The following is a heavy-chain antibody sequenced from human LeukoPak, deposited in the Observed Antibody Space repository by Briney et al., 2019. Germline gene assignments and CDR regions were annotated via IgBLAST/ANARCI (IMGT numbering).Heavy chain of an antibody. D-gene: IGHD3-3*01. CDR1: GYSISSGYY. CDR3: ARLGQVFGVVTHFDY. J-gene: IGHJ4*02. CDR2: IYHSGST. Sequence: SETLSLTCTVSGYSISSGYYWGWIRQPPGKGLEWIGSIYHSGSTYYNPSLKSRVTISVDTSKNQFSLKLSSMTAADTAVYYCARLGQVFGVVTHFDYWGQGTLVTVSS. V-gene: IGHV4-38-2*02.